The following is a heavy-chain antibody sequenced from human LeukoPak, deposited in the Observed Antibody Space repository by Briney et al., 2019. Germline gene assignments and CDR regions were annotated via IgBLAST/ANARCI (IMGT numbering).Heavy chain of an antibody. CDR2: ISYDGSNK. CDR3: AKGLDYYDSSGYPGQH. V-gene: IGHV3-30*18. D-gene: IGHD3-22*01. Sequence: GESLRLSCAASGFTFSSYGMHWVRQAPGKGLEWVAVISYDGSNKYYADSVKGRFTISRDNSKNTLYLQMNSLRAEDTAVYYCAKGLDYYDSSGYPGQHWGQGTLVTVSS. J-gene: IGHJ1*01. CDR1: GFTFSSYG.